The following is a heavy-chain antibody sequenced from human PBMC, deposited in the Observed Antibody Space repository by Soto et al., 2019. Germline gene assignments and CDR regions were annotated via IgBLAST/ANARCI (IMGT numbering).Heavy chain of an antibody. J-gene: IGHJ6*02. CDR3: AREYPYGSGMLYYYGMDV. D-gene: IGHD3-10*01. Sequence: PGGSLRLSCAASGFTFSSYWMHWVRQAPGKGLVWVSRINSDGSSTSYADSVKGRFTISRDNAKNTLYLQMNSLRAEDTAVYYCAREYPYGSGMLYYYGMDVWGQGTTVTVSS. V-gene: IGHV3-74*01. CDR1: GFTFSSYW. CDR2: INSDGSST.